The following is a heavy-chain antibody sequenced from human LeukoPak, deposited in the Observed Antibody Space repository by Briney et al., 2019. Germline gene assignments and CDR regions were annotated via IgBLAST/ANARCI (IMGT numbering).Heavy chain of an antibody. CDR2: ISYDGSNK. J-gene: IGHJ4*02. Sequence: GRSLRLSCAASGFTFSSYAMHWVRRAPGKGLEWVTVISYDGSNKYYADSVKGRFTISRDNSKNTLYLQMNSLRAEDTAVYYCARDSSGYYDYWGQGTLVTVSS. D-gene: IGHD3-22*01. CDR3: ARDSSGYYDY. CDR1: GFTFSSYA. V-gene: IGHV3-30*01.